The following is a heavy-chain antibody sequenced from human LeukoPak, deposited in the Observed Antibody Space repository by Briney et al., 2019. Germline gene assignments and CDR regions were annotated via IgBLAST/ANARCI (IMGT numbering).Heavy chain of an antibody. CDR3: ARGSIGYCSSTSWHWMCRDAFDS. CDR1: GFTFSSYC. Sequence: PGGAMRLTCAASGFTFSSYCMNWVRQAPGRGVVWVAYGSSSSSTIYYTDSLKGRFTISSDNAKNQMYLEMNSLRAQDTAVYYCARGSIGYCSSTSWHWMCRDAFDSWGQGTMVTVSS. J-gene: IGHJ3*02. D-gene: IGHD2-2*01. CDR2: GSSSSSTI. V-gene: IGHV3-48*01.